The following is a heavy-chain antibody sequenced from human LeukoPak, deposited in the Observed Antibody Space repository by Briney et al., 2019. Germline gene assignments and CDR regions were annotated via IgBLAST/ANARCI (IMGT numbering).Heavy chain of an antibody. D-gene: IGHD5-24*01. CDR1: GFTFSSYS. V-gene: IGHV3-48*01. CDR2: ISSSSSTI. CDR3: ARDVEGRDGYNYDYYYYMDV. Sequence: GGSLRLSCAASGFTFSSYSMNWVRQAPGEGLEWVSYISSSSSTIYYADSVKGRFTISRDNAKNSLYLQMNSLRAEDTAVYYCARDVEGRDGYNYDYYYYMDVWGKGTTVTVSS. J-gene: IGHJ6*03.